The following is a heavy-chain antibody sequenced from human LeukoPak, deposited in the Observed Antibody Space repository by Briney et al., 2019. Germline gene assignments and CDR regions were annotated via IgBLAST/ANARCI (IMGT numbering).Heavy chain of an antibody. CDR1: GFTFSSYW. D-gene: IGHD3-10*01. Sequence: GGSLRLSCAASGFTFSSYWMSWVRQAPGKGLEWVANIKQDGSEKYYVDSVKGRFTVSRDNAKNSLYLQMNSLRAEDTAVYYCARAGRFGVFLDYYGMDVWGKGTTVTVSS. CDR2: IKQDGSEK. J-gene: IGHJ6*04. CDR3: ARAGRFGVFLDYYGMDV. V-gene: IGHV3-7*03.